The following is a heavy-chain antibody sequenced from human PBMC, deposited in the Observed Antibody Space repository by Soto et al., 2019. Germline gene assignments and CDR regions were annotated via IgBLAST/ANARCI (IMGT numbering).Heavy chain of an antibody. V-gene: IGHV1-18*01. J-gene: IGHJ4*02. CDR3: ARGRYGDN. Sequence: QVHLVQSGAEVKKPGASVKVSCKASGYTFTSYGITWVRQAPGQGLEWMGWISAHNGNTDYAQKLQGRVIVTRDTSPRTAYMELRSLRSDDTAVYYCARGRYGDNWGQEALVTVSS. CDR1: GYTFTSYG. D-gene: IGHD1-1*01. CDR2: ISAHNGNT.